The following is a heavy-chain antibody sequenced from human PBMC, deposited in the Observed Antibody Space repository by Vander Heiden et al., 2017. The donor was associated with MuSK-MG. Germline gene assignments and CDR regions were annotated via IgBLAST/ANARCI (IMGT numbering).Heavy chain of an antibody. CDR3: AKDSSAWLYYCCMDV. V-gene: IGHV3-9*01. Sequence: EVQLVESGGGLVQTGTSLRLSCAASGFTFDDYAMHWAGQARGKWLEWVSGITCNSDTIDYADAVKGRFTISRDNAKKTLYRKMSSLRAEDKALDNCAKDSSAWLYYCCMDVWGKGTTVTVSS. J-gene: IGHJ6*03. CDR2: ITCNSDTI. CDR1: GFTFDDYA. D-gene: IGHD6-19*01.